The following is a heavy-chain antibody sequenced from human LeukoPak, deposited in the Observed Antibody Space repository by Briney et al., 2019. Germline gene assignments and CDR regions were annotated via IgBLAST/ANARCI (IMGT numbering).Heavy chain of an antibody. D-gene: IGHD2-15*01. CDR3: ARDIGSATSWFDP. J-gene: IGHJ5*02. Sequence: SETLSLTCTVSGGSISSYYWSWIRQPPGKGLEWIGYIYYSGSTNYNPSLKSRVTISVDTSKNQFSLKLSSVTAADTAVYYCARDIGSATSWFDPWGQGTLVTVYS. V-gene: IGHV4-59*01. CDR2: IYYSGST. CDR1: GGSISSYY.